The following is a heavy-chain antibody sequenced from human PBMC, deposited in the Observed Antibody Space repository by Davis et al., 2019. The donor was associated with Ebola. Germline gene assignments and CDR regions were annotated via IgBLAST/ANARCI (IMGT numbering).Heavy chain of an antibody. V-gene: IGHV1-69*13. Sequence: SVKVSCKASGGTFSSYAISWVRQAPGQGLEWMGGIIPIFGTANYAQKFQGRVTITADESTSTAYMELSSLRSEDTAVYYCARDRWDYYDSSGYYDYWGQGTLVTVSS. CDR1: GGTFSSYA. D-gene: IGHD3-22*01. CDR3: ARDRWDYYDSSGYYDY. J-gene: IGHJ4*02. CDR2: IIPIFGTA.